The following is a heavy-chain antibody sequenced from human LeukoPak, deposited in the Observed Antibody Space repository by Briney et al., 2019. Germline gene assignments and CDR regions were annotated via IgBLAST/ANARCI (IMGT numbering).Heavy chain of an antibody. CDR1: GFSFTSHD. J-gene: IGHJ5*02. D-gene: IGHD6-6*01. Sequence: GASVKVSCKASGFSFTSHDINWVRQATGQGLEWMGWMNPNSGNTGYAQKFQGRVTITRNTSITTAYMELSSLRSEDTAVYYCARAIIADRRGSWFDPWGQGTLVTVSS. CDR3: ARAIIADRRGSWFDP. V-gene: IGHV1-8*03. CDR2: MNPNSGNT.